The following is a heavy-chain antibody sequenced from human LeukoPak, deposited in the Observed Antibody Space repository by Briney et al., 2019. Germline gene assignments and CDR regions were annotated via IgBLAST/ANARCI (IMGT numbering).Heavy chain of an antibody. CDR3: VRLYFD. CDR2: IKSDGSST. V-gene: IGHV3-74*01. J-gene: IGHJ4*02. Sequence: GGSLRLSCATSGFTFSSHWMHWVRQAPGEGLVWVSRIKSDGSSTDYADSVKGRFTISRDNAKNTLFLQMNSLRAEDTAVYYCVRLYFDWGQGTLVTVSS. D-gene: IGHD3-9*01. CDR1: GFTFSSHW.